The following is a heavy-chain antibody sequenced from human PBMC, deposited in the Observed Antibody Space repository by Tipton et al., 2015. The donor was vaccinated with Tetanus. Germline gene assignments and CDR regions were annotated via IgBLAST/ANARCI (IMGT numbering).Heavy chain of an antibody. CDR3: ARVQEQRIYFYGMDV. CDR2: ISAYNGKT. Sequence: QMQLVQSGSEMEEPGASVKVSCKASGYNFVNFGITWVRQAPGQGLEWVGWISAYNGKTKYAQKLQGRVTMTTDRSASTAYMDLRRLRPDDTAVYYCARVQEQRIYFYGMDVWGQGTTVTVSS. CDR1: GYNFVNFG. J-gene: IGHJ6*02. D-gene: IGHD6-25*01. V-gene: IGHV1-18*01.